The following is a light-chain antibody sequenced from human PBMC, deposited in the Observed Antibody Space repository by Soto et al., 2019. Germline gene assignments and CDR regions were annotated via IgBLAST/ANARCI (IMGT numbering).Light chain of an antibody. CDR1: SSDVGGYNY. CDR2: EVS. CDR3: SSYKPQQVV. Sequence: QSALTQHASVSGSPGQSITISCTGTSSDVGGYNYVSWYQQHPGKAPKLMIYEVSNRPSGVSNRFSGSQSGNTASLTISGLHAEDEDDYYRSSYKPQQVVFVGGTKLTVL. J-gene: IGLJ2*01. V-gene: IGLV2-14*01.